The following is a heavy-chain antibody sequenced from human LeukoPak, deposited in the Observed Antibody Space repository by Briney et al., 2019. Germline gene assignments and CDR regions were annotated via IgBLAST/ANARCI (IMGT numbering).Heavy chain of an antibody. CDR2: IIPIFGTA. V-gene: IGHV1-69*13. Sequence: ASVKVSCKASGGTFSSHAISWVRQAPGQGLEWMGGIIPIFGTANYAQKFQGRVTITADESTSTAYMELSSLRSEDTAVYYCAVAYCGGDCYYRPFDYWGQGTLVTVSS. J-gene: IGHJ4*02. CDR1: GGTFSSHA. CDR3: AVAYCGGDCYYRPFDY. D-gene: IGHD2-21*02.